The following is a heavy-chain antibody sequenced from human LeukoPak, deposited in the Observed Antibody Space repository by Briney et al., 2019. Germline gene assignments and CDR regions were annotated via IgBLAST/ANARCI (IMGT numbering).Heavy chain of an antibody. CDR1: GFTFSSYA. CDR2: VSGSGGST. V-gene: IGHV3-23*01. D-gene: IGHD6-19*01. Sequence: GGSLRLSCAASGFTFSSYAMSWVRQAPGKGLEWVSSVSGSGGSTYYADSVKGRFTISRDNSKNTLFLQMNSLRAEDTALCYCAKDVLGYSSGWYVFDYWGQGTLVTVSS. J-gene: IGHJ4*02. CDR3: AKDVLGYSSGWYVFDY.